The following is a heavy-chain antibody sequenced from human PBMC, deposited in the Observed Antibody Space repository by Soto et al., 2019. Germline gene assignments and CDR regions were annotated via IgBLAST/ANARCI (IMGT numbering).Heavy chain of an antibody. D-gene: IGHD3-22*01. CDR1: GFTFSSYG. Sequence: RLSCAASGFTFSSYGMHWVRQAPGKGLEWVAVISYDGSNKYYADSVKGRFTISRDNSKNTLYLQMNSLRAEDTAVYYCAKDLRYYYDSSGSELVDYWGQGTLVTVSS. CDR2: ISYDGSNK. J-gene: IGHJ4*02. CDR3: AKDLRYYYDSSGSELVDY. V-gene: IGHV3-30*18.